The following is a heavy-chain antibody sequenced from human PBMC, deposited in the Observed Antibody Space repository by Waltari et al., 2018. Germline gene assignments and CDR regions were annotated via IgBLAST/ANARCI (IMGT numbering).Heavy chain of an antibody. V-gene: IGHV4-34*01. J-gene: IGHJ4*02. CDR1: GGSFSGYY. D-gene: IGHD3-3*01. CDR2: INHSGST. CDR3: ASRTYYDFWSGSWEFDY. Sequence: QVQIQQWGAGLLKPPETLSLTCAVYGGSFSGYYWRWIRQPPGKGLEWIWVINHSGSTNYDPSLKSRVTISVDTSKNQFSLKLSSVTAADTAVYYCASRTYYDFWSGSWEFDYWGQGTLVTVSS.